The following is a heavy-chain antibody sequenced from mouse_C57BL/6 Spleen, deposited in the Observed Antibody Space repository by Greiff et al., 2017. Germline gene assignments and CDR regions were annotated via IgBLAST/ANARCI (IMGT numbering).Heavy chain of an antibody. CDR1: GYAFSSSW. J-gene: IGHJ2*01. V-gene: IGHV1-82*01. Sequence: QVQLKQSGPELVKPGASVKISCKASGYAFSSSWMNWVKQRPGKGLEWIGRIYPGDGDTNYNGKFKGKATLTADKSSSTAYMQLSSLSSEDSAVYFCARGIELGFDYWGQGTTLTVSS. D-gene: IGHD4-1*01. CDR3: ARGIELGFDY. CDR2: IYPGDGDT.